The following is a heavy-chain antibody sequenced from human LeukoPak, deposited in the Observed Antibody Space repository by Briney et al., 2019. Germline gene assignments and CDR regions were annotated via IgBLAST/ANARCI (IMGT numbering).Heavy chain of an antibody. Sequence: PGGSLRLSCAASGFNFSNYGMHWVRQAPGKGLEWVAVISYDGSNKYYADSVKGRFTISRDNSKNTLYLQMNSLRAEDTAVYYCPSGLSAEAAARTFAYSGQETLVTVSS. V-gene: IGHV3-30*03. D-gene: IGHD6-13*01. CDR1: GFNFSNYG. CDR3: PSGLSAEAAARTFAY. CDR2: ISYDGSNK. J-gene: IGHJ4*02.